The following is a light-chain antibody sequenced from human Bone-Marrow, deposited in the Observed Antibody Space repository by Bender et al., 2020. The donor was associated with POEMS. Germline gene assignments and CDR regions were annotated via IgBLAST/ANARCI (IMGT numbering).Light chain of an antibody. V-gene: IGLV1-51*01. J-gene: IGLJ2*01. CDR1: TSNIGKHY. CDR2: DNE. Sequence: QSVLTQPPSVSAAPGEDVTISCSGSTSNIGKHYVSWYQQLPGTAPKLVIYDNEKRPSGIPDRFSGSKSDNTASLTVSGLQAEDEAAYYCSSHAGSNNFEIFGGGTKLTVL. CDR3: SSHAGSNNFEI.